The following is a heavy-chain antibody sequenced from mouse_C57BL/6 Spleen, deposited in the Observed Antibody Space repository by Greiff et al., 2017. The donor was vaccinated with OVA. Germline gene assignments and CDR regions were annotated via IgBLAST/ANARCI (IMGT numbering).Heavy chain of an antibody. Sequence: VKLVESGPGLVQPSQSLSITCTVSGFSLTSYGVHWVRQPPGKGLEWLGVIWSGGSTDYNAAFISRLSISKDNSKSQVFFKMNSLQADDTAIYYCANNYGSRSYFAYWGQGTLVTVSA. CDR2: IWSGGST. D-gene: IGHD1-1*01. CDR1: GFSLTSYG. CDR3: ANNYGSRSYFAY. V-gene: IGHV2-4*01. J-gene: IGHJ3*01.